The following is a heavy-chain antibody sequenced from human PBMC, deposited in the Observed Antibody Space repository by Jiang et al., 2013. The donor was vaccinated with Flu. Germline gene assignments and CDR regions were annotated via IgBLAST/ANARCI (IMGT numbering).Heavy chain of an antibody. Sequence: PGLVKPSETLSLTCTVSGGSISSSSYYWGWIRQPPGKGLEWIGSIYYSGSTYYNPSLKSRVTISVDTSKNQFSLKLSSVTAADTAVYYCARHVIAAAAYAYYFDYWGQGTLVTVSS. CDR1: GGSISSSSYY. CDR2: IYYSGST. V-gene: IGHV4-39*01. CDR3: ARHVIAAAAYAYYFDY. J-gene: IGHJ4*02. D-gene: IGHD6-13*01.